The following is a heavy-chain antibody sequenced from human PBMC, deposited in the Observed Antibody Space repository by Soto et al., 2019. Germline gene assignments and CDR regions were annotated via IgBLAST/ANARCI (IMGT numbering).Heavy chain of an antibody. Sequence: GASVKVSCKASGGTFSSYAISWVRQAPGQGLEWMGGIIPIFGTANYAQKFQGRVTITADESTSTAYMELSSLRSEDTAVYYCASASSSRLEYYYYYYGMDVWGQGTTVTVSS. CDR1: GGTFSSYA. V-gene: IGHV1-69*13. CDR3: ASASSSRLEYYYYYYGMDV. CDR2: IIPIFGTA. D-gene: IGHD3-3*01. J-gene: IGHJ6*02.